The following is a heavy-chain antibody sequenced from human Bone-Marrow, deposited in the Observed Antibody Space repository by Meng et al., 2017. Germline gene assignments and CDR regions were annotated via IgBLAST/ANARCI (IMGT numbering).Heavy chain of an antibody. CDR1: GFTFDDYA. V-gene: IGHV3-9*01. Sequence: SLKISCAASGFTFDDYAMHWVRQAPGKGLEWVSGISWNSGSIGYADSVKGRFTISRDNAKNSLYLQMNSLRAEDTALYYCAKAIRYYYDSSGYYYYYYGMDVWGQATTVTVSS. J-gene: IGHJ6*02. CDR2: ISWNSGSI. CDR3: AKAIRYYYDSSGYYYYYYGMDV. D-gene: IGHD3-22*01.